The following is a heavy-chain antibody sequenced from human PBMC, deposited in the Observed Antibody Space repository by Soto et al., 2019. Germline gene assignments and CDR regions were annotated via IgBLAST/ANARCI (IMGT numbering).Heavy chain of an antibody. J-gene: IGHJ4*02. CDR3: AKDAFGGVIVSYYFDY. CDR1: GFTFSSYA. Sequence: GGSLRLSCAASGFTFSSYAMSWVRQAPGKGLEWVSAISGSGGSTYYADSVKGQFTISRDNSKNTLYLQMNSLRAEDTAVYYCAKDAFGGVIVSYYFDYWGQGTLVTVSS. CDR2: ISGSGGST. D-gene: IGHD3-16*02. V-gene: IGHV3-23*01.